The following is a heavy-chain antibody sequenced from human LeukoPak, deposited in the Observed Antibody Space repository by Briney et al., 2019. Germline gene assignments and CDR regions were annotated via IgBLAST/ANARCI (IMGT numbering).Heavy chain of an antibody. V-gene: IGHV1-8*03. CDR2: MNPNNGKI. J-gene: IGHJ5*02. CDR1: GYTFTNYD. Sequence: ASVKVSCKASGYTFTNYDINWVRQATGQGLEWTGWMNPNNGKIGYAQKFQGRVTITRNTSISTAYMELSSLRSEDTAVYYCARVRTAAGRRFDPWGQGTLVTVSS. D-gene: IGHD6-13*01. CDR3: ARVRTAAGRRFDP.